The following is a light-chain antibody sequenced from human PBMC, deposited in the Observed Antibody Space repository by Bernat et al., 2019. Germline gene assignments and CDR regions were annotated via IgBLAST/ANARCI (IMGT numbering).Light chain of an antibody. J-gene: IGLJ1*01. Sequence: QSVLTRPPSASGTPGQRVTISCSGRSSNIGSNTVNWYQQLPGTAPKLLMYNNNQRPSGVPDRFSASKSGTSASLAISGLQSEDEADYYCSAWDDSLTSHVFGTGTKVTVL. CDR3: SAWDDSLTSHV. CDR1: SSNIGSNT. CDR2: NNN. V-gene: IGLV1-44*01.